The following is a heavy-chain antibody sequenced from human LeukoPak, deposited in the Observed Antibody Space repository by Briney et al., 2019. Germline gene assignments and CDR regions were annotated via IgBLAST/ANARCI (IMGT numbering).Heavy chain of an antibody. CDR3: ARVPAAMRSWFDP. V-gene: IGHV4-38-2*02. D-gene: IGHD2-2*01. J-gene: IGHJ5*02. CDR1: GYSLTSGYY. Sequence: SETLSLTRTLSGYSLTSGYYWGWIRQPPGKGLEWIGSIYHSGSTYYNTSLKTRVTISVDTSKNQFSLKLSSVTAAYTAVYYCARVPAAMRSWFDPWGQGTLVTVSS. CDR2: IYHSGST.